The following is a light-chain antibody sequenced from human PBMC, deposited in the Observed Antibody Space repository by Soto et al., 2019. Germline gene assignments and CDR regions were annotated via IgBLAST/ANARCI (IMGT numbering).Light chain of an antibody. CDR2: GAS. CDR3: QQYGSSGT. J-gene: IGKJ1*01. CDR1: QSVGSN. Sequence: EIVMTQSPATLSVSPGERATLSCRASQSVGSNLAWYQQKPGQAPRLLIYGASTRATDIPARFSGSGSGTEFALTINSLQSEDFAVYYCQQYGSSGTFGQGTKVDIK. V-gene: IGKV3-15*01.